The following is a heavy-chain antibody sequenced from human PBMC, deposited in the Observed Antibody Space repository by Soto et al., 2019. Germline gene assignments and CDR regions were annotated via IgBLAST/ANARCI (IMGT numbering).Heavy chain of an antibody. J-gene: IGHJ6*03. V-gene: IGHV3-7*01. Sequence: PGGSLRLSCAASGFTFSNYGMSWVRQAPGKGLEGVANIRQSGSRKYYVDSVKGRFTISRDNAKNSLYLQMNSLRAEDTAVYYCARVVVGHGWWGYYYYYYMDVWGKGTTVTVSS. CDR1: GFTFSNYG. CDR2: IRQSGSRK. CDR3: ARVVVGHGWWGYYYYYYMDV. D-gene: IGHD2-15*01.